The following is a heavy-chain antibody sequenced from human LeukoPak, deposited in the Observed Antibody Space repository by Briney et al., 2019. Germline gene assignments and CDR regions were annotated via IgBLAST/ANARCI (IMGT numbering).Heavy chain of an antibody. Sequence: QPSETLSLTCTVSGGSISSSSYYWGWIRQPPGKGLEWIGSIYYSGSTYYNPSLKSRVTISVDTSKNQFSLKLSSVTAADTAVYYCARDPCGRYSSGCLGGQFDYWGQGTLVTVSS. V-gene: IGHV4-39*07. J-gene: IGHJ4*02. CDR1: GGSISSSSYY. CDR3: ARDPCGRYSSGCLGGQFDY. CDR2: IYYSGST. D-gene: IGHD6-19*01.